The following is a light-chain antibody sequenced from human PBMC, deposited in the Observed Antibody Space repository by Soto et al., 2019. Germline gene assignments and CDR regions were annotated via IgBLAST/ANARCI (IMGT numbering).Light chain of an antibody. Sequence: DIVLTQSPGTLSLSPGERATLSCRASQSISSSYLAWYQHKPGQAPRLLLFATSIRATGIPDRISGSGSGTDFTLSISRLEPEDFAVYYCQQYDTSPFTFGPGTKVDIK. CDR3: QQYDTSPFT. J-gene: IGKJ3*01. V-gene: IGKV3-20*01. CDR1: QSISSSY. CDR2: ATS.